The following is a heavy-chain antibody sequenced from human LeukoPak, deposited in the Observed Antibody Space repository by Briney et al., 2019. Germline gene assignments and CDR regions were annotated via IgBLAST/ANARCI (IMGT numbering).Heavy chain of an antibody. V-gene: IGHV3-74*01. CDR1: GFTFSTYW. J-gene: IGHJ4*02. CDR2: INGDGSTT. D-gene: IGHD2-15*01. CDR3: ARDEYRSGGSCYPGPY. Sequence: GGSLRLSCAASGFTFSTYWMHWVRQAPGKGLVWVSRINGDGSTTTYADSVKGRFTISRDNAQNTLYLQMNSLRAEDTAVYYCARDEYRSGGSCYPGPYWGQGTLVTVSS.